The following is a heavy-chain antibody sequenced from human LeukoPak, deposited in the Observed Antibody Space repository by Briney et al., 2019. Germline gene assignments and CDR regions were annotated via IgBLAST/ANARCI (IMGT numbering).Heavy chain of an antibody. CDR3: ARDDLHGDLDFDY. Sequence: ASVKVSCKASGYTFTSYGISWVRQAPGQGLEWMGWISAYNDNTNYAQKLQDRVTMTTDTFTNTAYMELRSLRSDDTAVYYCARDDLHGDLDFDYWGQGTLVTVSS. J-gene: IGHJ4*02. V-gene: IGHV1-18*04. D-gene: IGHD4-17*01. CDR1: GYTFTSYG. CDR2: ISAYNDNT.